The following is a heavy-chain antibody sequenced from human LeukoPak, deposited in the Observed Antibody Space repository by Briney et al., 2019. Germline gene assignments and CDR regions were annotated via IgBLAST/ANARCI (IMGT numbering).Heavy chain of an antibody. CDR3: ARGTSMVRAYNWFDP. CDR1: GYTFTSYG. CDR2: ISAYNGNT. J-gene: IGHJ5*02. V-gene: IGHV1-18*01. Sequence: GASVKVSCKASGYTFTSYGISWVRQAPGQGLEWMGWISAYNGNTNYAQKLQGRVTMTTDTSTSTAYMELRSLRSDDTAVYYCARGTSMVRAYNWFDPWGQGTLVTVSS. D-gene: IGHD3-10*01.